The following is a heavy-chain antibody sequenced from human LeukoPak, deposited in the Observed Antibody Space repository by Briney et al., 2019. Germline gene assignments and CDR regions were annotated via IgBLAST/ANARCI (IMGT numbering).Heavy chain of an antibody. CDR1: GFTFSNYD. CDR3: TKTALATEHHHSFVT. J-gene: IGHJ5*02. V-gene: IGHV3-30*18. Sequence: GRSLRLSCAASGFTFSNYDIHWVRQTPGKGLEWVAVISYDGTNKYYADSVKGRFTISRDSSKNTLYLQMNSLRAEDTAVYSCTKTALATEHHHSFVTWGQGTLVTVSS. CDR2: ISYDGTNK. D-gene: IGHD5-12*01.